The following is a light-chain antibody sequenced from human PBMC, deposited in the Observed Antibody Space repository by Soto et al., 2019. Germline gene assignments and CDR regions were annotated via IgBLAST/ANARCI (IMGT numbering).Light chain of an antibody. Sequence: EIVLMQSPGTLSLYPGERATLSCRASQSVSSSYLAWYQQKPGQAPRLLIYGASSRATGIPDRFSGSGSGTDFTLTISRLEPEDFAVYYCQQYGSSPLTFGGGTKVDIK. CDR2: GAS. J-gene: IGKJ4*01. CDR1: QSVSSSY. CDR3: QQYGSSPLT. V-gene: IGKV3-20*01.